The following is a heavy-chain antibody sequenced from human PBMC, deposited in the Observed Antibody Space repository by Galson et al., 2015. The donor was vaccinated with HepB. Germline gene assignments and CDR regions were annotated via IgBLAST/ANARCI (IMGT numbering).Heavy chain of an antibody. CDR2: IKQDGSQE. D-gene: IGHD6-19*01. CDR3: AGGEGWLIRS. J-gene: IGHJ5*02. CDR1: GFTFNSYW. V-gene: IGHV3-7*05. Sequence: SLRLSCAASGFTFNSYWMNWVRQAPGKGLEWVANIKQDGSQEYYVDSVKGRFTISRDSAQNSLNLQMNSLRAEDTAVYYCAGGEGWLIRSWGQGTLVTVSS.